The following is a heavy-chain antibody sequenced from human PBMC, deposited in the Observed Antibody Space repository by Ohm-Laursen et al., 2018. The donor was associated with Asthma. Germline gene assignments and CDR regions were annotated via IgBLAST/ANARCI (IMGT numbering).Heavy chain of an antibody. J-gene: IGHJ4*02. CDR1: GFNFSDSA. D-gene: IGHD5-24*01. Sequence: SLRLSCAAAGFNFSDSAMHWVRQGPGEGLVWISHIFPDGRRTNYADSVEGRFTISRDDAKNTLYLQMNSLRADDSAVYYCARGNLEGLQWGQGTLVTVSS. CDR2: IFPDGRRT. V-gene: IGHV3-74*01. CDR3: ARGNLEGLQ.